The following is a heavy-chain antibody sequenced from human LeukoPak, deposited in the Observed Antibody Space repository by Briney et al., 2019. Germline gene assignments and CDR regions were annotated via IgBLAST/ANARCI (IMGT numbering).Heavy chain of an antibody. J-gene: IGHJ4*02. Sequence: PGGSLRLSCAASGFTFSNYAIHWVRQAPGKGLEWVAAISYDGSNKYYADSVKGRFTISRDNSKNTLYLQMNSLRAEDTAVYYCARVRAVAHPFDYWGQGTLVTVSS. CDR1: GFTFSNYA. V-gene: IGHV3-30-3*01. CDR3: ARVRAVAHPFDY. CDR2: ISYDGSNK. D-gene: IGHD6-19*01.